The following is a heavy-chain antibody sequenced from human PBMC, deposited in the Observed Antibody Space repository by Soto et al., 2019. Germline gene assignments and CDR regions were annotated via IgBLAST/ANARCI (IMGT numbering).Heavy chain of an antibody. CDR2: IGNRGTGI. D-gene: IGHD6-13*01. CDR3: ARDLRAVGMASRFDP. J-gene: IGHJ5*02. CDR1: GFTFGDYY. Sequence: QVQLVESGGGWVKPGGSLRLSCAASGFTFGDYYMTWIRQAPGKGLEWVSFIGNRGTGIYYADSVKGRFTIFRDNAKNSLYLQMNSLRAEDTAMYYCARDLRAVGMASRFDPWGQGTLVTVSS. V-gene: IGHV3-11*01.